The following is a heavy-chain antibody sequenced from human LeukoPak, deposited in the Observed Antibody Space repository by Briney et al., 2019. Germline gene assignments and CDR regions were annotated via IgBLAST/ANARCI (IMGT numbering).Heavy chain of an antibody. Sequence: SVKVSCKASGGTFSSYAISWVRQAPGQGLEWMGGIIPIFGTANYAQKFQGRVTITADKSTSTAYMELSSLRSEDTAVYYCARDPDYDFWSGPEYYFDYWGQGTLVTVSS. CDR1: GGTFSSYA. CDR2: IIPIFGTA. CDR3: ARDPDYDFWSGPEYYFDY. V-gene: IGHV1-69*06. J-gene: IGHJ4*02. D-gene: IGHD3-3*01.